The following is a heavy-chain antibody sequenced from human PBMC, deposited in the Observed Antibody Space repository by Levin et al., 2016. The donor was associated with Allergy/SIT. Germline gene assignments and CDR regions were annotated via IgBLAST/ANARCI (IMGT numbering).Heavy chain of an antibody. V-gene: IGHV3-33*01. J-gene: IGHJ4*02. CDR2: IWYDGSNK. CDR3: ARDRRGTMVRGVLDY. CDR1: GFTFSSYG. Sequence: GGSLRLSCAASGFTFSSYGMHWVRQAPGKGLEWVAVIWYDGSNKYYADSVKGRFTISRDNSKNTLYLQMNSLRAEDTAVYYCARDRRGTMVRGVLDYWGQGTLVTVSS. D-gene: IGHD3-10*01.